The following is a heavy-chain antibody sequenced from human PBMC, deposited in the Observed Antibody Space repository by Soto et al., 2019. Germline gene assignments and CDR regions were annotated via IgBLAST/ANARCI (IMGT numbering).Heavy chain of an antibody. CDR2: IIPIFGTA. D-gene: IGHD3-22*01. CDR3: ARVTYYYDSSGYYYVSYYYYGMDV. Sequence: GASVKVSCKASGGTFSSYALSWVRQAPGQGLEWMGGIIPIFGTANYAQKFQGRVTITADESTSTAYMELSSLRSEDTAVYYCARVTYYYDSSGYYYVSYYYYGMDVWGQGTTVTVSS. CDR1: GGTFSSYA. J-gene: IGHJ6*02. V-gene: IGHV1-69*13.